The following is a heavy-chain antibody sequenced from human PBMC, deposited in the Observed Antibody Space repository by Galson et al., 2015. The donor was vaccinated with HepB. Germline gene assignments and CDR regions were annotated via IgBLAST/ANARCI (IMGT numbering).Heavy chain of an antibody. CDR2: IWHDGSNK. D-gene: IGHD3-10*01. Sequence: SLRLSCAASGFTFNSYGMHWVRQAPGKGLEWVAVIWHDGSNKYYADSVKGRFTISRDNFENTFYLQMKSLRAEDTAVYYCARGMARRVNAYYFYGMDVWGQGTTVTVSS. J-gene: IGHJ6*02. CDR1: GFTFNSYG. CDR3: ARGMARRVNAYYFYGMDV. V-gene: IGHV3-33*01.